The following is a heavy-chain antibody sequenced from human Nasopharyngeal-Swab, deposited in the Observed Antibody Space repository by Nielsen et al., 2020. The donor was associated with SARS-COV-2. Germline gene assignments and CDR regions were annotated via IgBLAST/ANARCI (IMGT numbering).Heavy chain of an antibody. D-gene: IGHD5-18*01. CDR2: IYSGGST. CDR3: AREGPDTAMVKYYYYGMDV. CDR1: GFTVSSNY. Sequence: GVLKISCAASGFTVSSNYMSWVRQAPGKGLEWVSVIYSGGSTYYADSVKGRFTISRDNSKNTLYLQMNSLRAEDTAVYYCAREGPDTAMVKYYYYGMDVWGQGTTVTVSS. V-gene: IGHV3-66*01. J-gene: IGHJ6*02.